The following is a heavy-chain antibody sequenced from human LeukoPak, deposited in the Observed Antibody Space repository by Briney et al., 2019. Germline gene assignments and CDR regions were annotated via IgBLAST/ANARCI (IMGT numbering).Heavy chain of an antibody. CDR2: IKQDGSEK. D-gene: IGHD6-6*01. V-gene: IGHV3-7*01. J-gene: IGHJ4*02. CDR1: GFTFSSYW. Sequence: PGGSLRLSCAASGFTFSSYWMSWVRQAPGKGLEWVANIKQDGSEKYYVDSVKGRFTISRGNAKNSLYLQMNSLRAEDTAVYYCARGGIAARQPPFDYWGQGTLVTVSS. CDR3: ARGGIAARQPPFDY.